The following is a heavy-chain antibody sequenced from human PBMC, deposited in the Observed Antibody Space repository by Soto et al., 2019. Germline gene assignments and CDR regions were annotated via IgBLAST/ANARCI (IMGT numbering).Heavy chain of an antibody. V-gene: IGHV4-59*11. CDR3: ASMRTYGYWYFDY. Sequence: SETLSLTCTDSGGSISSHYWSWIRHHTGKGMAWIGNISYRGSNKYKPAHKCRVTISVDTSKMQFSLKLRSMHGADTDVYYCASMRTYGYWYFDYWGQGTLVTVCS. D-gene: IGHD5-18*01. J-gene: IGHJ4*02. CDR1: GGSISSHY. CDR2: ISYRGSN.